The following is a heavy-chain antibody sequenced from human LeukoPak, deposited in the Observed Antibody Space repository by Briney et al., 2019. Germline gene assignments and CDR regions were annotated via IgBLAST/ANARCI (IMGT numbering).Heavy chain of an antibody. Sequence: GGSLRLSCTASGFTFSDYGVNWFRQAPGKGLEWVALIRSKPYGGTTEYAASVKGRFSISRDDSTSIVYLQTNSLKTEDTALYYCSRTRISGIDGFDIWGQGTMVTVSS. J-gene: IGHJ3*02. CDR3: SRTRISGIDGFDI. CDR2: IRSKPYGGTT. CDR1: GFTFSDYG. D-gene: IGHD2-15*01. V-gene: IGHV3-49*03.